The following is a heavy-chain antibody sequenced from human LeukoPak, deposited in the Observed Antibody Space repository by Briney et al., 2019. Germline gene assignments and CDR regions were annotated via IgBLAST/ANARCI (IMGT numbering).Heavy chain of an antibody. CDR2: ISFDGNDQ. V-gene: IGHV3-30-3*01. D-gene: IGHD4-23*01. J-gene: IGHJ4*02. Sequence: GRSLRLSCAASGFTFSSYAVHWVRQAPDKGLEWVAVISFDGNDQYYADSVRGRFTMTRDNSKDTLYLQMNSLRAEDTAVYYCARDYGGSFDYWGQGTLVTVSS. CDR1: GFTFSSYA. CDR3: ARDYGGSFDY.